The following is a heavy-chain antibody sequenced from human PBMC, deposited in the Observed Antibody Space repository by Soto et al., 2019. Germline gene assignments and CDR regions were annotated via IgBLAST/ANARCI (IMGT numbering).Heavy chain of an antibody. CDR3: PRSALGASSCPFQY. Sequence: KLRETLSLTCAVSGGSISSSNWWSWVRQPPGKGLEWIGEIYHSGSTNYNPSLKSRVTISVDKSKNQFSLKLSSVTAADTAVYYIPRSALGASSCPFQYWGHGNLVT. J-gene: IGHJ4*01. CDR2: IYHSGST. V-gene: IGHV4-4*03. CDR1: GGSISSSNW. D-gene: IGHD6-13*01.